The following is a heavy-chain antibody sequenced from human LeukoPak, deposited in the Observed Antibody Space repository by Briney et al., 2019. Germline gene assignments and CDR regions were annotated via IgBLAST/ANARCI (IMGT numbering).Heavy chain of an antibody. Sequence: SETLSLTCAVHGGSFSGYYWSWIRQPPGKGLEWIGEINHSGSTNYNPSLKSRVTISVDTSKNQFSLKLSSVTAADTAVYYCARGKRVYSSSWYDYWGQGTLVTVSS. J-gene: IGHJ4*02. CDR1: GGSFSGYY. CDR3: ARGKRVYSSSWYDY. CDR2: INHSGST. V-gene: IGHV4-34*01. D-gene: IGHD6-13*01.